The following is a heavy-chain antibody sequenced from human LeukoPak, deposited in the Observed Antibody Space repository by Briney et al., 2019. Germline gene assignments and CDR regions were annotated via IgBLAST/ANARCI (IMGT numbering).Heavy chain of an antibody. CDR1: GYTFTSYD. V-gene: IGHV1-8*01. Sequence: ASVKVSCKASGYTFTSYDINWVRQATGQGLEWMGWMNPNSGNTGYAQKFQGRVTMTRNTSISTAYMELSSLRSEDTAVYYCARGWLQSRRYYYYYMDVWGKGTTVTVSS. CDR2: MNPNSGNT. D-gene: IGHD5-24*01. CDR3: ARGWLQSRRYYYYYMDV. J-gene: IGHJ6*03.